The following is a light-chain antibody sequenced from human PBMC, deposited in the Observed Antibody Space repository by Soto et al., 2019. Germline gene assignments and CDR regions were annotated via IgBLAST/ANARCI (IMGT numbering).Light chain of an antibody. CDR2: KDN. CDR1: SSNIGSNT. V-gene: IGLV1-44*01. CDR3: AAWDDSLSGPV. J-gene: IGLJ2*01. Sequence: QSVLTQPPSASGTPGQRVTISCSGSSSNIGSNTVNWYQQLPGTAPKLLIFKDNQWPSGVPDRFSGSKSGTSASLAISGLQSEDEADYYCAAWDDSLSGPVFGGGTKLTVL.